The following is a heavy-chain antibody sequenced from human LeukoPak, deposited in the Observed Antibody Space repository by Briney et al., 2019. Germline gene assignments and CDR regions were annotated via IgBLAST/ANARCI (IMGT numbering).Heavy chain of an antibody. CDR3: ARSGIAVAGHDY. D-gene: IGHD6-19*01. J-gene: IGHJ4*02. V-gene: IGHV3-21*01. Sequence: GGSLRLSCAASGFTFSSYSMNWVRQAPGKGLEWGSSISSSSRYIDYGDSVKGRFTIPRDNDKDSLYLQTNSLRAEDTAVYYCARSGIAVAGHDYWGQGTLVTVSS. CDR1: GFTFSSYS. CDR2: ISSSSRYI.